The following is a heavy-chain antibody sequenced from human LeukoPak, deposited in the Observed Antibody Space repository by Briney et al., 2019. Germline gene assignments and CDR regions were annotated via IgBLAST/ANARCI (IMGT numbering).Heavy chain of an antibody. V-gene: IGHV4-31*03. CDR1: GGSISGGGYY. CDR3: ARGETPSPYDFWSGGPFNFDY. J-gene: IGHJ4*02. Sequence: KPSETLSLTCTVSGGSISGGGYYWSWIRQHPGKGLEWIGYIYYSGSTYYNPSLKSRVTISVDTSKNQFSLKLSSVTAADTAVYYCARGETPSPYDFWSGGPFNFDYWGQGTLVTVSS. D-gene: IGHD3-3*01. CDR2: IYYSGST.